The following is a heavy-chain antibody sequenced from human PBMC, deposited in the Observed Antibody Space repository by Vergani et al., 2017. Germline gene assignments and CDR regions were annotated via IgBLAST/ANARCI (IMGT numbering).Heavy chain of an antibody. Sequence: QVQLVQSGAEVKKPGSSVKVSCKASGGTFSSYTISWVRQAPGQGLEWMGRIIPSLGIANYAQKFQGRVTITADKSTRTADMELGSLGSEDTAVYYCASNVLVVAATPYYYYGIDVWGQGTTVTVSS. CDR2: IIPSLGIA. CDR3: ASNVLVVAATPYYYYGIDV. J-gene: IGHJ6*02. V-gene: IGHV1-69*02. CDR1: GGTFSSYT. D-gene: IGHD2-15*01.